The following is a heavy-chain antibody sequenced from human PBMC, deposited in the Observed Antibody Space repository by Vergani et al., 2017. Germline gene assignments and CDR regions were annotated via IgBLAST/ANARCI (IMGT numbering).Heavy chain of an antibody. CDR3: ARDKGGGWFDI. CDR2: IKQDGSEK. D-gene: IGHD6-19*01. Sequence: EVQLVESGGGLVQPGGSLRLSCAASGFTFSSYWMSWVRQAPGKGLEWVANIKQDGSEKYYVDTVKGRFTISRDNAKNSLYLQMNSLRAEDTAVYYCARDKGGGWFDIWGQGTMVTVSS. J-gene: IGHJ3*02. CDR1: GFTFSSYW. V-gene: IGHV3-7*04.